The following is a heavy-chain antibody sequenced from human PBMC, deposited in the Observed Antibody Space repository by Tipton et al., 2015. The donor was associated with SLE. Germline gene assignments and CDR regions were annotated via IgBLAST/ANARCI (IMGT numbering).Heavy chain of an antibody. CDR1: GGSFSGYY. J-gene: IGHJ4*02. CDR2: INHSGST. Sequence: TLSLTCAVYGGSFSGYYWSWIRQPPGKGLEWIGEINHSGSTNYNPSRKSRVTISVDTSKNQFSLKLSSVTAADTAVYYCARCGGARDYWGQGTLVTVSS. CDR3: ARCGGARDY. D-gene: IGHD3-16*01. V-gene: IGHV4-34*01.